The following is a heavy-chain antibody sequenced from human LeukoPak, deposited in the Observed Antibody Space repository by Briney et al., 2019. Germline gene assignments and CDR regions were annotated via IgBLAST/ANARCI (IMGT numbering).Heavy chain of an antibody. CDR3: ARGFPPGIAVAGSIDY. Sequence: LPGGSLRLSCAASGFTVSSNYMSWVRQAPGKGLEWVSVIYSGGSTYYADSVKGRFTISRDNSKNTLYLQMSSLRAEDTAVYYCARGFPPGIAVAGSIDYWGQGTLVTVSS. D-gene: IGHD6-19*01. CDR1: GFTVSSNY. J-gene: IGHJ4*02. CDR2: IYSGGST. V-gene: IGHV3-53*01.